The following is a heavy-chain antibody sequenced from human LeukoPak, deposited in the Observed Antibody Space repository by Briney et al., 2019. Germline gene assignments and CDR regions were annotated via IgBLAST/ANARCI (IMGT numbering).Heavy chain of an antibody. J-gene: IGHJ6*02. CDR1: GGSLSSYY. V-gene: IGHV4-59*01. D-gene: IGHD3-9*01. CDR2: ISYSGST. Sequence: PSETLSLTCTVSGGSLSSYYWTWIRQPPGKGLEWIGYISYSGSTNYNPSLKSRVTISADTSKNQFSLKLSSVTAADTAVYYCAANILTGSYYYGMDVWGQGTTVTVSS. CDR3: AANILTGSYYYGMDV.